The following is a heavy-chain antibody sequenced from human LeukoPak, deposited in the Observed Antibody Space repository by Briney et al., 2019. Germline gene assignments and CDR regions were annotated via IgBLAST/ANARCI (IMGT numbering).Heavy chain of an antibody. D-gene: IGHD3-10*01. Sequence: ASVKVSCKASGYTFTSYYMHWVRQAPGQGLEWMGIINPSGGSTSYAQKFRGRVTMTRDTSTSTVYMELSSLRSEDTAVYYCASTSASGSGSYYRLGWFDPWGQGTLVTVSS. J-gene: IGHJ5*02. V-gene: IGHV1-46*01. CDR1: GYTFTSYY. CDR2: INPSGGST. CDR3: ASTSASGSGSYYRLGWFDP.